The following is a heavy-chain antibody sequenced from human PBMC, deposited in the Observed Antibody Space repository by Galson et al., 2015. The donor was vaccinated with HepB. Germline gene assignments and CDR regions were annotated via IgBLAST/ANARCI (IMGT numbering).Heavy chain of an antibody. CDR3: ARDIAVAGRGNYYYGMDV. D-gene: IGHD6-19*01. CDR2: IIPIFGTA. Sequence: SVKVSCKASGGTFSSYAISWVRQAPGQGLEWMGGIIPIFGTANYAQKFQGRVTITADKSTSTAYMELSSLRSEDTAVYYCARDIAVAGRGNYYYGMDVWGQGTTVTVSS. V-gene: IGHV1-69*06. CDR1: GGTFSSYA. J-gene: IGHJ6*02.